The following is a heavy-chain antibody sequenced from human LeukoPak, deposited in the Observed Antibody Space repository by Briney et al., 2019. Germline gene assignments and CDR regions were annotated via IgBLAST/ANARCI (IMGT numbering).Heavy chain of an antibody. CDR2: ISGSGGST. CDR3: AKDWGDMSKTYGSSRGGPIDY. D-gene: IGHD6-13*01. Sequence: GGSLRLSCAASGFTFSSYAMSWVHQAPGKGLEWVSAISGSGGSTYYADSVKGRFTISRDNSKNTLYLQMNSLRAEDTAVYYCAKDWGDMSKTYGSSRGGPIDYWGQGTLVTVSS. CDR1: GFTFSSYA. J-gene: IGHJ4*02. V-gene: IGHV3-23*01.